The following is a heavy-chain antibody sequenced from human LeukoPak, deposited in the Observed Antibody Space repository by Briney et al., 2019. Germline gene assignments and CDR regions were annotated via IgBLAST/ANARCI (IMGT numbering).Heavy chain of an antibody. CDR2: ISSSSSTI. CDR1: GFTFSSYS. Sequence: GGSLRLSCAASGFTFSSYSMNWVRQAPGKGLEWVSYISSSSSTIYYADSVKGRFTISRDNAKNSLYLQMNSLRAEDTAVYYCARDRKYYYDSSGYPIWGQGTLVTVSS. V-gene: IGHV3-48*01. J-gene: IGHJ4*02. D-gene: IGHD3-22*01. CDR3: ARDRKYYYDSSGYPI.